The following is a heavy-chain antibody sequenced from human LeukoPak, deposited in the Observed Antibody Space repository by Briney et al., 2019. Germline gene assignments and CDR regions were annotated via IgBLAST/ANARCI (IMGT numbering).Heavy chain of an antibody. CDR2: VSYSGTT. CDR1: GASINDYY. D-gene: IGHD3-22*01. V-gene: IGHV4-59*12. CDR3: AREDSSGRPLPRSAFDI. J-gene: IGHJ3*02. Sequence: SETLSLTCSVSGASINDYYWSWIRQPPGEGLQWIGYVSYSGTTNYSPPLKSRLSISVDMSKNQFSLKLSSVTAADTAVYYCAREDSSGRPLPRSAFDIWGQGTMVTVSS.